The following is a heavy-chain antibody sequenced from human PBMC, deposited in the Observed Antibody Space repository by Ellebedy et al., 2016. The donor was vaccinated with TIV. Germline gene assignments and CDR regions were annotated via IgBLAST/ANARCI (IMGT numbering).Heavy chain of an antibody. CDR3: AKGGRIQLTDV. D-gene: IGHD5-18*01. J-gene: IGHJ6*02. Sequence: PGGSLRLSCAASGLTFSIYAMTWVRQAPGKGLEWLSTIESNGLTTYYAQSVKGRFTISRENFNNRVFLQMNSLRAEDTAVYYCAKGGRIQLTDVWGQGTTVIVSS. CDR1: GLTFSIYA. V-gene: IGHV3-23*05. CDR2: IESNGLTT.